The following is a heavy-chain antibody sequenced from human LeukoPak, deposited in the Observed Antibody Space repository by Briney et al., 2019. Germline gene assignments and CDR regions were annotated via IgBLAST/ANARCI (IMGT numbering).Heavy chain of an antibody. CDR3: ARDGGYHSSGPFDY. CDR2: IWYDGSEK. D-gene: IGHD3-22*01. J-gene: IGHJ4*02. CDR1: GFTFSSHG. Sequence: GGSLRLSCAASGFTFSSHGMHRLRQAPGKGLEWVAIIWYDGSEKYYADFVTGRFTFSRDNSKNTLYLQMNSLRAEDTAVYYCARDGGYHSSGPFDYWGPGTLVTVSS. V-gene: IGHV3-33*01.